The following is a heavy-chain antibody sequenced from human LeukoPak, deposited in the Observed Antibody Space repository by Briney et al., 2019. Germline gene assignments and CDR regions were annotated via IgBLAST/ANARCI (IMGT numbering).Heavy chain of an antibody. D-gene: IGHD6-6*01. CDR3: ARDRDSSSPRLTTIGY. V-gene: IGHV3-20*04. J-gene: IGHJ4*02. Sequence: GGSLRLPCAASGFTFDDYGMSWVRQAPGKGLEWVSGINWNGGSTGYADSVKGRFTISRDNTKNSLYLQMNSLRAEDTAVYYCARDRDSSSPRLTTIGYWGQGTLVTVSS. CDR1: GFTFDDYG. CDR2: INWNGGST.